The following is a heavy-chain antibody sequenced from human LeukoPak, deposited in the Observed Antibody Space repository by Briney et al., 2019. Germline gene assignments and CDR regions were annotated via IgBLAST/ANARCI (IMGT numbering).Heavy chain of an antibody. D-gene: IGHD6-13*01. CDR3: AKDLQYSSSWYGYYYYYYGMDV. Sequence: PGGSLRLSCAASGFTVSSNYMNWVRQAPGKGLEWVSVIYSGGYTYYADSVKGRFTISRDNSKNTLYLQMNSLRAEDTAVYYCAKDLQYSSSWYGYYYYYYGMDVWGQGTTVTVSS. V-gene: IGHV3-53*05. CDR2: IYSGGYT. J-gene: IGHJ6*02. CDR1: GFTVSSNY.